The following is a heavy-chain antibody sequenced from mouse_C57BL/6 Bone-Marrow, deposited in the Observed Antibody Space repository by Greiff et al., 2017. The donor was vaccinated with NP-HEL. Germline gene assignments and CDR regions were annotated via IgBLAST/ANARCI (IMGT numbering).Heavy chain of an antibody. CDR1: GYTFTSYW. CDR2: IDPSDSYT. J-gene: IGHJ2*01. D-gene: IGHD1-1*01. V-gene: IGHV1-50*01. CDR3: AREGTYYGSSYYFDY. Sequence: VQLQQPGAELVKPGASVKLSCKASGYTFTSYWMQWVQQRPGQGLEWIGEIDPSDSYTNYNQKFTGKATLTVDTSSSTAYMQLSSLTSEDSAVYYCAREGTYYGSSYYFDYWGQGTTLTVSS.